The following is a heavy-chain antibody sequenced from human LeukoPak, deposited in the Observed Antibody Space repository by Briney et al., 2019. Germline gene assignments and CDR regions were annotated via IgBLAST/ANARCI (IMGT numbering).Heavy chain of an antibody. Sequence: PSETLSLTCPVSGGFISSYYWSSIRQPPGRGLEWIGYIYQSGSTNYNASLKSRVYISVDTSKNQFCLKLSSTTAADTAVYYCARVSGSRTTYNWFDPWGQGTLVTVSS. CDR2: IYQSGST. D-gene: IGHD6-13*01. J-gene: IGHJ5*02. V-gene: IGHV4-59*01. CDR1: GGFISSYY. CDR3: ARVSGSRTTYNWFDP.